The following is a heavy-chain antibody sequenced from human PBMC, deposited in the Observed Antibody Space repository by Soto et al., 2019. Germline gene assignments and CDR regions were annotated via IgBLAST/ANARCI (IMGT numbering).Heavy chain of an antibody. Sequence: PSETLSLTCAVSGGSISSSNWWSWVRQPPGKGLEWIGEIYHSGSTNYNPSLKSRVTISVDKSKNQFSLKLSSVTAADTAVYYCARHPRIYGQWLVQGPNYYYYGMDVWGQGTTVTVSS. CDR3: ARHPRIYGQWLVQGPNYYYYGMDV. CDR2: IYHSGST. D-gene: IGHD6-19*01. J-gene: IGHJ6*02. V-gene: IGHV4-4*02. CDR1: GGSISSSNW.